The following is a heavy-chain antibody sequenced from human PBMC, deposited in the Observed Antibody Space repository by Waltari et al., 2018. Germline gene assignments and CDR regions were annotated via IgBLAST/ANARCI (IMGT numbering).Heavy chain of an antibody. J-gene: IGHJ6*02. CDR2: ISYDGSNK. CDR1: GFPFSSTG. V-gene: IGHV3-30*18. CDR3: AKEVYYGLDV. Sequence: QAQLVESGGGVVQPGRSLRLSCAASGFPFSSTGLEWVRQAPGKGIKGVAIISYDGSNKYYADSVKGRFTISRDNSKNTLYLEMNSLRAEDTAVYYCAKEVYYGLDVWGRGTTVTVSS.